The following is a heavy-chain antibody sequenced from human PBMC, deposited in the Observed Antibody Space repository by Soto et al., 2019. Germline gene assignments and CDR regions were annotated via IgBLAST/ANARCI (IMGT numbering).Heavy chain of an antibody. Sequence: QVQLEQSGAEVKKPGSSVKISCKASGGTLSDHGVSWLRQAPGQGLEWVGGTIPVFNTAKYEPKFQGRVTIAADKSTNIAYMEIGSLRSDDTTFYYCARGVYGSGNYYTGPSAFDIWGQGTQVIVSS. V-gene: IGHV1-69*06. J-gene: IGHJ3*02. CDR1: GGTLSDHG. CDR3: ARGVYGSGNYYTGPSAFDI. D-gene: IGHD3-10*01. CDR2: TIPVFNTA.